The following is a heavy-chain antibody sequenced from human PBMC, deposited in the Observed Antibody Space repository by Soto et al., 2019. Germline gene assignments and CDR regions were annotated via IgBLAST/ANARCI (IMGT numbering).Heavy chain of an antibody. J-gene: IGHJ4*02. CDR3: ARDADYGDYKDY. D-gene: IGHD4-17*01. Sequence: GGSLRLSCAASGFTFSSYWMSWVRQAPGKGLEWAANMKQVGSDKYYVDSVKGRFTISRDNAKNSLYLQMNSLRAEDTAVYYCARDADYGDYKDYWGQGTLVTVSS. V-gene: IGHV3-7*05. CDR2: MKQVGSDK. CDR1: GFTFSSYW.